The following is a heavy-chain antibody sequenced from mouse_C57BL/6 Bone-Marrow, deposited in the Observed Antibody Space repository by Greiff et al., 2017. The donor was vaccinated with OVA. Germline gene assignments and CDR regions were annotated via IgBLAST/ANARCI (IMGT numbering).Heavy chain of an antibody. Sequence: VQRVESGAELARPGASVKLSCKASGYTFTSYGISWVKQRTGQGLEWIGEIYPRSGNTYYNEKFKGKATLTADKSSSTAYMELRSLTSEDSAVYFCARSGDWAWFAYWGQGTLVTVSA. D-gene: IGHD4-1*01. CDR3: ARSGDWAWFAY. CDR2: IYPRSGNT. J-gene: IGHJ3*01. CDR1: GYTFTSYG. V-gene: IGHV1-81*01.